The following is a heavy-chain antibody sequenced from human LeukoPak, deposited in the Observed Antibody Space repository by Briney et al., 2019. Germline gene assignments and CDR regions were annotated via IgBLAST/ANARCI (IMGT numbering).Heavy chain of an antibody. CDR2: ISSSSSYI. CDR3: ARALTTLTYEGY. D-gene: IGHD1-1*01. J-gene: IGHJ4*02. Sequence: GGSLRLSCAASGFTFSSYSMNWVRQAPGKGLEWVSSISSSSSYIYYADSVKGRFTVSRDNAKDSLYLQMNSLRAEDTAVCYCARALTTLTYEGYWGQGTLVTVSS. CDR1: GFTFSSYS. V-gene: IGHV3-21*01.